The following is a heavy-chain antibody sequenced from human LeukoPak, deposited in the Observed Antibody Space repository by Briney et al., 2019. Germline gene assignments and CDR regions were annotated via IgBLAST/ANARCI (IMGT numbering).Heavy chain of an antibody. D-gene: IGHD4-17*01. CDR3: AKASGMTTVTTCPN. V-gene: IGHV3-23*01. CDR2: ISASGGST. Sequence: GGSLRLSCAASGFTFSSYAMSWVRQAPGKGLEWVSAISASGGSTYYADSVKGRFTVSRDNSKSTLYLQMNSLRAEDTAVYFCAKASGMTTVTTCPNWGQGTLVTVSS. J-gene: IGHJ4*02. CDR1: GFTFSSYA.